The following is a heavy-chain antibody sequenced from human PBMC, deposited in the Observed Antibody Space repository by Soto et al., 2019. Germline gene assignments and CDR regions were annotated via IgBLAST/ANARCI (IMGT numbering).Heavy chain of an antibody. Sequence: QVQLVQSGAEVKKPGSSVKVSCKASGGTFSSYSINWVRQAPGQGLEWMGEIIPIFGTANYAQKFQGRVTITADESTSTADMELSSLRSEDTAVYYCARDGGRHSGGIDYWGQGTLVTVPS. CDR1: GGTFSSYS. V-gene: IGHV1-69*01. CDR3: ARDGGRHSGGIDY. CDR2: IIPIFGTA. J-gene: IGHJ4*02. D-gene: IGHD1-26*01.